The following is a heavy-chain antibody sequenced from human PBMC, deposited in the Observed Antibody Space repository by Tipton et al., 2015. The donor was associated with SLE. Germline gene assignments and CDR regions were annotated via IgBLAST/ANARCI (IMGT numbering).Heavy chain of an antibody. CDR3: ARLEPAYCDGISCSIDWFDT. Sequence: GLVKPSETLSLTRTVSGVSISRYYWSWIRQSPGKGLEWIAYVHHSGRTDYSPSLKSRLSISVDPPKSQFSLNVSSVTAADTAVYYCARLEPAYCDGISCSIDWFDTWGQGILVTVSS. J-gene: IGHJ5*02. V-gene: IGHV4-59*01. CDR1: GVSISRYY. CDR2: VHHSGRT. D-gene: IGHD2-21*01.